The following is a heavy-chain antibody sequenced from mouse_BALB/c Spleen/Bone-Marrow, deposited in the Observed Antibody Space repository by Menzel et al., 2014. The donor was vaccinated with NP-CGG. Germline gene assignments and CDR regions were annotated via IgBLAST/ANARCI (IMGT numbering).Heavy chain of an antibody. V-gene: IGHV7-3*02. Sequence: EVKLEESGGGLVQPGGSLRLSCATSGFTFTDYYMSWVRQPPGKALEWLGFIRNKANGYTTEYSASVKGRFTISRGNSQSILYLQMNTLRAEDSATYYCARGGLRLSAYWGQGTLVTVSA. CDR2: IRNKANGYTT. D-gene: IGHD2-2*01. CDR3: ARGGLRLSAY. J-gene: IGHJ3*01. CDR1: GFTFTDYY.